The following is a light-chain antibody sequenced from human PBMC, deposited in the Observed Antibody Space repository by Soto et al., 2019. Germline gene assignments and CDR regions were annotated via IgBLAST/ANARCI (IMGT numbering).Light chain of an antibody. J-gene: IGKJ2*01. V-gene: IGKV3-11*01. CDR1: QSVDTM. Sequence: EIVLTQSPASLSLSAGERVTLSCRASQSVDTMVAWYQQQVRRTPRLLIYETSNRATGVPGRFSGSGSGTDFTLTNSRLETEDFAVYFCQVRTDWPPFKYTFGQGTKLEV. CDR3: QVRTDWPPFKYT. CDR2: ETS.